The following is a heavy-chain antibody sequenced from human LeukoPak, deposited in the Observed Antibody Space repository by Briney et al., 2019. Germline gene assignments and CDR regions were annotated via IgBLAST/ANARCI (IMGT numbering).Heavy chain of an antibody. J-gene: IGHJ4*02. CDR1: GYTFTSYG. D-gene: IGHD6-13*01. V-gene: IGHV1-18*01. Sequence: WASVKVSCMASGYTFTSYGISSVRQAPGQGLEWMGWISAYNGNTNYAQKLQGRVTMTTDTSTSTAYMELRSLRSDDTAVYYCARVWESSSWYAMLYYFDYWGQGNLVTVSS. CDR3: ARVWESSSWYAMLYYFDY. CDR2: ISAYNGNT.